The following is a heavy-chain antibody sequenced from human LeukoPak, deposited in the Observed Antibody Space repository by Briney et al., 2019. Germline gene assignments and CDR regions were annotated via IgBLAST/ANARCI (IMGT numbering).Heavy chain of an antibody. CDR2: MHPNSGSI. CDR1: GYTFTTYE. V-gene: IGHV1-8*01. D-gene: IGHD1-14*01. Sequence: GASVKVSCKTSGYTFTTYEINWVRQAAGQGLEWMGWMHPNSGSIDYAQKFQGRVTMTRDASTNTAYMELSSLRSEDTAVYYCTRGPRNDPWGQGTLVIVSS. CDR3: TRGPRNDP. J-gene: IGHJ5*02.